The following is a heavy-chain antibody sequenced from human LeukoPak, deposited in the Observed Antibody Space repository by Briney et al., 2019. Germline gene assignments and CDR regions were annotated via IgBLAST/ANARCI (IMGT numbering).Heavy chain of an antibody. V-gene: IGHV3-74*01. J-gene: IGHJ4*02. CDR1: GFTFSSYW. CDR3: ARVGRIAAAGGHFDY. CDR2: INSDGSST. Sequence: GGSLRLSCAASGFTFSSYWMHWVRQAPGKGLVWVSRINSDGSSTSYADSVKGRFTISRDNAKNTLYLQMNSLRAGDTAVYYCARVGRIAAAGGHFDYWGQGTLVTVSS. D-gene: IGHD6-13*01.